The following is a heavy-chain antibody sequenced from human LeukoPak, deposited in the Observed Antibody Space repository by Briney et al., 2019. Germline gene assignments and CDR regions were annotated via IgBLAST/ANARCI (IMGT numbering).Heavy chain of an antibody. D-gene: IGHD3-10*01. Sequence: PSETLSLTCTVSGGSISSGGYYWSWIRQHPGKGLEWIGYIYYSGSTYYNPSLESRVTISVDTSKNQFSLKLSSMTAADTAVYYCATGRRSRFGELTPPGLGYWGQGTLVTVSS. CDR3: ATGRRSRFGELTPPGLGY. J-gene: IGHJ4*02. CDR2: IYYSGST. V-gene: IGHV4-31*03. CDR1: GGSISSGGYY.